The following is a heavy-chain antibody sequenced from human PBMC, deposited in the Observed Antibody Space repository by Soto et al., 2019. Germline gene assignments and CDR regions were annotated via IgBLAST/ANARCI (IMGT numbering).Heavy chain of an antibody. CDR2: ISHDGGNE. J-gene: IGHJ2*01. Sequence: QVHLEESGGGVVQPGRSLRLSCAASGFSFSTYGMHWVRQAPGKGLEWVAVISHDGGNEYYADSVKGRFTISRDSSKNTVYLQMNNVRAEDTAVYYCAKDPSGGYTRGYFDFWGLGTLVTVSS. CDR1: GFSFSTYG. D-gene: IGHD3-22*01. V-gene: IGHV3-30*18. CDR3: AKDPSGGYTRGYFDF.